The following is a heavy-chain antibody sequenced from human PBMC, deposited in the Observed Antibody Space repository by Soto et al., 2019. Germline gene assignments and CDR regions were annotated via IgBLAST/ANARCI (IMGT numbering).Heavy chain of an antibody. J-gene: IGHJ3*02. D-gene: IGHD6-19*01. CDR3: AREGLYGSIQDNTFDI. CDR2: MNPNSGNT. CDR1: GYTFNRHD. V-gene: IGHV1-8*01. Sequence: QVQLVQSGAEVKRSGASVRISCKASGYTFNRHDINWVRQATGQGPEWIGWMNPNSGNTGYAQKFQGRVPMTRDSSIATAYMELSSLTSEDTAIYYCAREGLYGSIQDNTFDIWGQGTMVSVSS.